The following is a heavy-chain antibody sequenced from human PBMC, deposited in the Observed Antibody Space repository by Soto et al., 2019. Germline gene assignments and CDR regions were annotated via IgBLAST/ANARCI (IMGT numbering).Heavy chain of an antibody. D-gene: IGHD6-13*01. Sequence: QVQLQESGPGLVKPSGTLSLTCAVSSGSISSSNWWSWVRQPPGKGLEWIGEIYHSGSTNYNPSLKSRVTISVDKSKNQFSLKLSSVTAAYTAVYYCAGVAGVVTAGGYFDYWGQGTLVTVSS. CDR2: IYHSGST. V-gene: IGHV4-4*02. CDR1: SGSISSSNW. J-gene: IGHJ4*02. CDR3: AGVAGVVTAGGYFDY.